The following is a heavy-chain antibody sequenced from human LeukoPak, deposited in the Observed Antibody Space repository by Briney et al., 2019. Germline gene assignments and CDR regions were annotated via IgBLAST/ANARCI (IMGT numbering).Heavy chain of an antibody. CDR1: GFIFSNYN. D-gene: IGHD5-18*01. J-gene: IGHJ4*02. Sequence: PGGSLRLSCAASGFIFSNYNMNWVRQTPGKGLEWLSYISSSSGTIYYADSVEGRFTISGDNAKNSLYLQMSSLRAEDTAVYYCARALGYSYGYAVDYWGQGTLVTVSS. V-gene: IGHV3-48*01. CDR2: ISSSSGTI. CDR3: ARALGYSYGYAVDY.